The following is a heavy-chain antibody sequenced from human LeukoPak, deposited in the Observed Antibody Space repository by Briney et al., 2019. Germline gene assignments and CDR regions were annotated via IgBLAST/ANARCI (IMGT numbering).Heavy chain of an antibody. D-gene: IGHD4-11*01. CDR2: ISHSESA. V-gene: IGHV4-30-2*01. CDR3: ARDGGTTSNPSHDTFAI. Sequence: SETLSLTCTVSGGSISSGANSWSWIRQPPGRGLEWIGYISHSESAYYSPSLESRITISGDRSKNQFSLKLKSVTAADTAIYYCARDGGTTSNPSHDTFAIWGQGTMVAVSS. J-gene: IGHJ3*02. CDR1: GGSISSGANS.